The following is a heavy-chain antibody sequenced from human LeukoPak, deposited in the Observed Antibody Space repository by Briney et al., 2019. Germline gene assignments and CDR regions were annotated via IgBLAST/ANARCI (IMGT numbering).Heavy chain of an antibody. CDR2: IIPIFGTA. V-gene: IGHV1-69*13. D-gene: IGHD4-23*01. J-gene: IGHJ4*02. CDR3: ARGWLAETMVVTPYNY. Sequence: SVKVSCKASGGSFSSYAINWVRQAPGQGLEWMGGIIPIFGTANYAQKFQDRVTITAVESMSTVYIELSSLRSEDTAVYYCARGWLAETMVVTPYNYWGQGTLVTVSS. CDR1: GGSFSSYA.